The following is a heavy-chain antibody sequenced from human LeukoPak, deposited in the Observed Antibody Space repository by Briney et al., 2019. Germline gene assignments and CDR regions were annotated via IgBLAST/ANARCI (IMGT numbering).Heavy chain of an antibody. CDR1: GGSISSGSYY. J-gene: IGHJ3*02. CDR3: ARVGGEAAPSGYAFDI. Sequence: SETLSLTCTVSGGSISSGSYYWRWIRQPAGKGLEWIGRIYTSGSTNYNPSLKSRVTISVDTSKNQFSMKLSSVTAADTAVYYWARVGGEAAPSGYAFDIWGQGTMVTVS. CDR2: IYTSGST. D-gene: IGHD3-16*01. V-gene: IGHV4-61*02.